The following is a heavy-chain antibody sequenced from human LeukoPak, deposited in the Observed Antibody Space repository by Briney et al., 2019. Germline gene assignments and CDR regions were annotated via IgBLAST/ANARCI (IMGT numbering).Heavy chain of an antibody. D-gene: IGHD2-2*01. Sequence: ASVKVSCKASGYTFTSYGISWVRQAPGQGLEWMGWISAYNGNTNYAQKLQGRVTMTTDTSTSTAYMELRSLRSDDTAVYYCARDRCSSTSCYGFDYWGQGTLVTVSS. CDR3: ARDRCSSTSCYGFDY. CDR2: ISAYNGNT. J-gene: IGHJ4*02. V-gene: IGHV1-18*01. CDR1: GYTFTSYG.